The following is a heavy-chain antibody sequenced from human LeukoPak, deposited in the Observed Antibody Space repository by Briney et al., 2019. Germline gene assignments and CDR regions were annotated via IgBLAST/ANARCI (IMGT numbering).Heavy chain of an antibody. D-gene: IGHD5-18*01. CDR2: FDPEDGET. CDR3: ATDHGGAMVTAYYYYYYMDV. CDR1: GYTLTELS. J-gene: IGHJ6*03. V-gene: IGHV1-24*01. Sequence: EASVKVSCKVSGYTLTELSMHWVRQAPGKGLEWMGGFDPEDGETIYAQKFQGRVTMTEDTSTDTAYMELSSLRSEDTAVYYCATDHGGAMVTAYYYYYYMDVWGKGTTVTVSS.